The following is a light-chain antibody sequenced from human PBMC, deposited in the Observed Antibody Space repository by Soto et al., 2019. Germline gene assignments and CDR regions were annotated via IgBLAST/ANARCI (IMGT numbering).Light chain of an antibody. CDR2: TNS. V-gene: IGLV1-44*01. CDR1: SSNIGSNS. CDR3: AAWDDSLNGLV. J-gene: IGLJ1*01. Sequence: QSVLTQPPSASGTPGQRVTISCSGSSSNIGSNSVSWYQQLPGTAPKLLMYTNSQRPSGVPDRFSGSKSSTSASLAISGLQSEDEADYYCAAWDDSLNGLVFGTGTKLTVL.